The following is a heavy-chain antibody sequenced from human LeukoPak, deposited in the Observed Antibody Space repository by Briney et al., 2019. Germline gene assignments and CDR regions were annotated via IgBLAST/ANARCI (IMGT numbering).Heavy chain of an antibody. D-gene: IGHD3-3*01. J-gene: IGHJ4*02. V-gene: IGHV3-33*01. CDR3: ARDIPLGASYFDY. CDR1: GFAFNTYA. CDR2: IWHDGSHK. Sequence: PGGSLRLSCAASGFAFNTYAMHWVRQAPGKGLEWVTLIWHDGSHKFYIDSVRGRFTISRDNSKNTVYLQMNGLRAEDTAVYYCARDIPLGASYFDYWGQGSLVIVSS.